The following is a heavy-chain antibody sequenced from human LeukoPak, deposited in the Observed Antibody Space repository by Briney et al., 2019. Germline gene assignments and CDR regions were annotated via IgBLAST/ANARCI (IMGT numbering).Heavy chain of an antibody. CDR1: GFTFSSYA. D-gene: IGHD3-9*01. Sequence: GGSLRLSCAASGFTFSSYAMHWVRQAPGKGLEWVAVISYDGSNKYYADSGKGRFTISRDNSKNTLYLQMNSLRAEDTAVYYCARELPTYYDILTGYYGNGMDVWGQGTTVTVSS. CDR2: ISYDGSNK. J-gene: IGHJ6*02. V-gene: IGHV3-30-3*01. CDR3: ARELPTYYDILTGYYGNGMDV.